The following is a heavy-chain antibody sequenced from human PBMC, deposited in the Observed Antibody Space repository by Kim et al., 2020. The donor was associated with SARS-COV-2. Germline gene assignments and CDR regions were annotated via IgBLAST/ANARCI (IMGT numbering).Heavy chain of an antibody. V-gene: IGHV3-23*01. CDR2: ITGSGAWT. CDR3: AKGHIGGAQVVWFER. D-gene: IGHD1-26*01. CDR1: GFTFSTYA. J-gene: IGHJ5*02. Sequence: GGSLRLSCAASGFTFSTYAMSWVRQAPGKGLEWVSTITGSGAWTDYADSVKGRFTISRDNAKNTVYLQMNSLRAEDTALYYCAKGHIGGAQVVWFERWG.